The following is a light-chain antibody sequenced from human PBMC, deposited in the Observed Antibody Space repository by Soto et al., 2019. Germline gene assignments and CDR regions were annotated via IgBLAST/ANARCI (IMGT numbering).Light chain of an antibody. V-gene: IGKV1-39*01. Sequence: DIQMTQSPSSLSASVGDRVTITCQASQNINNYLNWYQQKPGRAPKLLIYDASDLEAGVPSRFRGSGSGTDFTLTITSLQPADFATYYCQQTYTTPLTFGGGTKV. CDR3: QQTYTTPLT. CDR2: DAS. CDR1: QNINNY. J-gene: IGKJ4*01.